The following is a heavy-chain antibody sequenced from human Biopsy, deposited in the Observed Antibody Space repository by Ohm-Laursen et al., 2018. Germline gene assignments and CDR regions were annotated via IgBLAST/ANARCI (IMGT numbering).Heavy chain of an antibody. J-gene: IGHJ4*02. CDR3: ARSAGSDGFNVDFDY. CDR1: GFSLNTGGVG. V-gene: IGHV2-5*02. CDR2: VYWDDDK. D-gene: IGHD5-24*01. Sequence: TQTLTLTCTFSGFSLNTGGVGVGWIRQPPGKALQWLALVYWDDDKRYSPTLKNRLTITKDTSQNQVVLTMTNMEPVDTGTYYCARSAGSDGFNVDFDYWGQGTLVTVPS.